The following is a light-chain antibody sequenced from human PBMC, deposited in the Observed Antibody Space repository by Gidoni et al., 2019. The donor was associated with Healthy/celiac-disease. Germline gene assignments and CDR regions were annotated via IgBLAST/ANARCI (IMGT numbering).Light chain of an antibody. Sequence: EIVMTQSPATLSVSPGARATLSCRASQSVSSNLAWYQQKPGQAPRPLIYGASTRATGIPARFSGSGSGTEFTLTISSLQSEDFAVYYCQQYNNWPWTFGQGTKVEIK. V-gene: IGKV3-15*01. CDR1: QSVSSN. CDR2: GAS. CDR3: QQYNNWPWT. J-gene: IGKJ1*01.